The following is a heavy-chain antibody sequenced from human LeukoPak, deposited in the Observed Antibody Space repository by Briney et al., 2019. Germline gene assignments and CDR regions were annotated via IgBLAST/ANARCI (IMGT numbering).Heavy chain of an antibody. CDR2: IKHDGSEA. J-gene: IGHJ4*02. Sequence: PGGSLRLSCAASGFAFSNYWMSWVRQAPGKGLEWVANIKHDGSEAHYVASVKGRFTISRDNAKKSLDLQMHSLRAEDTAVYYCARIIEGEQLALDCWGQGTLVTVSS. D-gene: IGHD6-13*01. V-gene: IGHV3-7*04. CDR1: GFAFSNYW. CDR3: ARIIEGEQLALDC.